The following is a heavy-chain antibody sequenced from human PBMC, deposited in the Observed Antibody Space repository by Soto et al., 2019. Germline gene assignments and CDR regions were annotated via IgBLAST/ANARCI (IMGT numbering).Heavy chain of an antibody. V-gene: IGHV3-23*01. CDR3: VPGSSGTRGEYL. CDR2: ISENGGVT. Sequence: GRSLRLSCAATGFTLYFHAMTLFRQSPGRGLEWVSSISENGGVTYYAEAVKGRFTISRDNSKNTLFLQSNALRAEDKPIYYFVPGSSGTRGEYLWGQRTLVSVSS. D-gene: IGHD1-1*01. J-gene: IGHJ5*02. CDR1: GFTLYFHA.